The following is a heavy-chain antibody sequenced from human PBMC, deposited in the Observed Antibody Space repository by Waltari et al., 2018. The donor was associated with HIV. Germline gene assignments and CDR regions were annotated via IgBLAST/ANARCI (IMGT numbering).Heavy chain of an antibody. J-gene: IGHJ3*02. D-gene: IGHD1-1*01. V-gene: IGHV3-7*01. CDR1: GVTFSSYW. CDR3: ARDNWNDGLDI. CDR2: IKQDESEK. Sequence: EVQLVASGAGLVQPGGSLRHSSAASGVTFSSYWMSWVRQAPGKGLEWVANIKQDESEKYYVDSVKGRFTISRDNAKNSLYLQMNSLRAEDTAVYYCARDNWNDGLDIWGQGTMVTVSS.